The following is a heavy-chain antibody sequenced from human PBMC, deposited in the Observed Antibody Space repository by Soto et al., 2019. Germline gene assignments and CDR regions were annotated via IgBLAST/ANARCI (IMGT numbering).Heavy chain of an antibody. J-gene: IGHJ5*02. CDR2: ISATGDTT. V-gene: IGHV3-23*01. CDR3: ALHNSGWDIGH. D-gene: IGHD6-19*01. CDR1: GFTFNDFA. Sequence: GGSLRLSCAASGFTFNDFAINWVRQPPGKGLEWVSVISATGDTTYNADSVKGRFTISRDNSKNTAYRQMNSLRVEDTALYFCALHNSGWDIGHWGQGTLVTVSS.